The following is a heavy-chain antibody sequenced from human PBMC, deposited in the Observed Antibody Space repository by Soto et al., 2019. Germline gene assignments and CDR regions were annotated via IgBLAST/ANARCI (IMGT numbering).Heavy chain of an antibody. J-gene: IGHJ6*02. CDR3: ARDLEGGIWVRYYYGMDV. V-gene: IGHV3-33*01. Sequence: QVQLVESGGGVVQPGRSLRLSCAASGFTFSSYGMHWVRQAPGKGLEWVAVIWYDGSNKYYADSVKGRFTISRDNSKNTLYRQMNSLRAEDTAVYYCARDLEGGIWVRYYYGMDVWGQGTTVTVSS. D-gene: IGHD1-26*01. CDR1: GFTFSSYG. CDR2: IWYDGSNK.